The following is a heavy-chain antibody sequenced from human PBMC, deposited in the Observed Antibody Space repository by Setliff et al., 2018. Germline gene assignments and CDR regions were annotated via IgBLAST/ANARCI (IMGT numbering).Heavy chain of an antibody. D-gene: IGHD3-16*01. CDR2: FDPEDGET. J-gene: IGHJ5*02. Sequence: ASVKVSCKVSGYTLTELSRHWVRQAPGKGLEWMGGFDPEDGETIYAQKFQGRVTMTEDTSTDTAYMELSSLRSEDTAVYYCARATPWRGPNWFDPWGQGTLVTVSS. V-gene: IGHV1-24*01. CDR3: ARATPWRGPNWFDP. CDR1: GYTLTELS.